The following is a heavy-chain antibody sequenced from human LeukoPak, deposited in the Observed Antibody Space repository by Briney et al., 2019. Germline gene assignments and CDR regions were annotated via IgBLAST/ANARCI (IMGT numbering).Heavy chain of an antibody. J-gene: IGHJ4*02. CDR3: AGLQASTGYYSLDY. V-gene: IGHV3-33*01. CDR2: IWYDGSNK. D-gene: IGHD3-22*01. CDR1: GFTFSTYG. Sequence: PGRSLRLSCVASGFTFSTYGMHWVRQAPGKGLEWVAVIWYDGSNKNYADSVKGRFTISRDNPKNTLYLQMNSLRAEDTAVYYCAGLQASTGYYSLDYWGQGTLVTVSS.